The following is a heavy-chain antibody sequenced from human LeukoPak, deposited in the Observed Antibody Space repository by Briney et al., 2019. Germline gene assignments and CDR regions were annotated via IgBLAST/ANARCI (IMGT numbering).Heavy chain of an antibody. J-gene: IGHJ4*02. Sequence: SETLSLTCTVSGGSISSYYWTWIRQPPGKGLEWIGYIYYSGSTNYIPSLKSRVTISLDTSKSQISLKLGSVTAADTAVYYCARGQRRLQDYWGQGTLVTVSS. CDR2: IYYSGST. V-gene: IGHV4-59*01. CDR3: ARGQRRLQDY. CDR1: GGSISSYY.